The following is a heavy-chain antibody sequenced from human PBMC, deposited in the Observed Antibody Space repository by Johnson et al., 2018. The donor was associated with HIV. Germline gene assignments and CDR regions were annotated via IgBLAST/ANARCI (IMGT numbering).Heavy chain of an antibody. Sequence: VQLVESGGGLIQPGGSLRLSCAASGFTVSSNYMSWVRQAPGKGLEWVSVIYSGGSTYYADSVKGRFTISRDNAKSSLYLQMNSLRAEDTALYYCARAFLSHYYDSSGPVDIWGQGTMVTVS. CDR3: ARAFLSHYYDSSGPVDI. J-gene: IGHJ3*02. CDR2: IYSGGST. CDR1: GFTVSSNY. D-gene: IGHD3-22*01. V-gene: IGHV3-53*01.